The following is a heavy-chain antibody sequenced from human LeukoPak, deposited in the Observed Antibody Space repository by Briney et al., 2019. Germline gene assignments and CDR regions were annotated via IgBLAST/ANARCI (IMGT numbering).Heavy chain of an antibody. CDR2: ISAYNGNT. CDR1: GYTFTSYG. V-gene: IGHV1-18*01. CDR3: ARDKRYFDWSPGKAFDI. D-gene: IGHD3-9*01. Sequence: ASVKVSCKASGYTFTSYGISWVRQAPGQGLEWMGWISAYNGNTNYAQKLQGRVTMTTDTSTSTAYMELRSLRSDDTAVYYCARDKRYFDWSPGKAFDIWGQGTMVTVSS. J-gene: IGHJ3*02.